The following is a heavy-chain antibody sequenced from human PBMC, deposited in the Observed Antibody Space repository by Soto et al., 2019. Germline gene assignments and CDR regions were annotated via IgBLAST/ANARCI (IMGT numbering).Heavy chain of an antibody. D-gene: IGHD3-16*01. Sequence: GESLKISCKGSGYSFTSYWIGWVRQMPGKDLEWIGIIYPGDSDTRYSPSFQGQGTISADKSISTAYLQWSCLKASDTAMYYCARRVWGDALRYYGMDVWGQGTTVTVSS. CDR3: ARRVWGDALRYYGMDV. J-gene: IGHJ6*02. CDR1: GYSFTSYW. CDR2: IYPGDSDT. V-gene: IGHV5-51*01.